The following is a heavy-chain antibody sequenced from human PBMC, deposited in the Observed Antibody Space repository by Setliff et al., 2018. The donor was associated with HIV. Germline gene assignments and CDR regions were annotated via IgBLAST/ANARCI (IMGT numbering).Heavy chain of an antibody. D-gene: IGHD2-21*01. CDR3: AGAWIHLWARILYCGGDCYSPFDY. CDR1: GGSITNTDW. J-gene: IGHJ4*02. CDR2: IYQTGGT. V-gene: IGHV4-4*02. Sequence: LSLTCAVSGGSITNTDWWSWVRQSPGEGLEWIGHIYQTGGTKYNPSLKSRVTISVDKSNNQFSLRLSSVTAADTAVYYCAGAWIHLWARILYCGGDCYSPFDYWGQGRLVTVSS.